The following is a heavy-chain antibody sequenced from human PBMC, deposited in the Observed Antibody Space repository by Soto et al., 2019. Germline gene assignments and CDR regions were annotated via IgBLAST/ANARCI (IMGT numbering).Heavy chain of an antibody. V-gene: IGHV3-33*01. CDR2: IWYDGSNK. Sequence: RLSCAASGFTFSSYGMHWVRQAPGKGLEWVAVIWYDGSNKYYADSVKGRFTISRDNSKNTLYLQMNSLRAEDTAVYYCARVPIGPLEWLLTGNYYYGMDVWGQGTTVTVSS. D-gene: IGHD3-3*01. J-gene: IGHJ6*02. CDR1: GFTFSSYG. CDR3: ARVPIGPLEWLLTGNYYYGMDV.